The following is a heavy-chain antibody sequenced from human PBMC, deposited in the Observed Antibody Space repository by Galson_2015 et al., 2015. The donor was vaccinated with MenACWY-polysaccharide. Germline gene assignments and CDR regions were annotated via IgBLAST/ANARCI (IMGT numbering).Heavy chain of an antibody. CDR3: ARGGGRYHFAY. CDR2: INPNSGAT. J-gene: IGHJ4*02. CDR1: GYTFTTHY. D-gene: IGHD1-26*01. V-gene: IGHV1-2*02. Sequence: SVKVSCKASGYTFTTHYFHWMRQAPGQGLEWMGSINPNSGATTYAQRFQGRVMMTRDTSISTVYMELSSLKSDDTAVYYCARGGGRYHFAYGAREPWSPSPQ.